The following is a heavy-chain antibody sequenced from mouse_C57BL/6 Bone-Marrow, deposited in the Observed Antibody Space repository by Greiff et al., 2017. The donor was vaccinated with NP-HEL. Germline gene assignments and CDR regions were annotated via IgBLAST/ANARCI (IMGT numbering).Heavy chain of an antibody. CDR3: AREAWYFDV. CDR1: GYSITSGYY. V-gene: IGHV3-6*01. CDR2: ISYDGSN. Sequence: EVQVVESGPGLVKPSQSLSLTCSVTGYSITSGYYWNWIRQFPGNKLEWMGYISYDGSNNYNPSLKNRISITRDTSKNQFFLKLNSVTTEDTATYYCAREAWYFDVWGTGTTVTVSS. J-gene: IGHJ1*03.